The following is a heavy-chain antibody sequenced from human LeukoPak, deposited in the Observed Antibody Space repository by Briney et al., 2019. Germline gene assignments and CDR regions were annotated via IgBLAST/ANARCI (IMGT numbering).Heavy chain of an antibody. Sequence: SETLSLTCTVSGYSISSGYYWGWIRPPPGKGLEWIGSIYDSGSTYYNPSLNSRVTISVDTSKNQFSLKLSSVTAADTAVYYCARHIGGRYYYYYMDVWGKGTTVTISS. CDR1: GYSISSGYY. J-gene: IGHJ6*03. D-gene: IGHD2-21*01. V-gene: IGHV4-38-2*02. CDR2: IYDSGST. CDR3: ARHIGGRYYYYYMDV.